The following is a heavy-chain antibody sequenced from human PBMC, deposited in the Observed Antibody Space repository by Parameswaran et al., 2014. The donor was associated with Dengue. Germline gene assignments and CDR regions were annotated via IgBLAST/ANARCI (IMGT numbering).Heavy chain of an antibody. D-gene: IGHD2-2*01. CDR2: ISGSGGST. V-gene: IGHV3-23*01. CDR3: AKDRKYQLPHDAFDI. J-gene: IGHJ3*02. Sequence: VRQMPGKGLEWVSAISGSGGSTYYADSVKGRFTISRDNSKNTLYPQMNSLRAEDTAVYYCAKDRKYQLPHDAFDIWGQGTMVTVSS.